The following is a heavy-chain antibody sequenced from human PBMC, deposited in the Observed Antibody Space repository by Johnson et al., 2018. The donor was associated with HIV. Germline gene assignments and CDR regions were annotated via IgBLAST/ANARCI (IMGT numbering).Heavy chain of an antibody. CDR2: ISYDGSNK. D-gene: IGHD1-26*01. Sequence: QMLLVESGGGVVQPGRSLRLSCAASGFTFSSYAMHWVRQAPGKGLEWVAVISYDGSNKYYADSVKGRFTISRDNSKNTLYLQMNSLRAEDTAVYYCARDYREAKAFDIWGQGTMVTVSS. CDR1: GFTFSSYA. CDR3: ARDYREAKAFDI. J-gene: IGHJ3*02. V-gene: IGHV3-30-3*01.